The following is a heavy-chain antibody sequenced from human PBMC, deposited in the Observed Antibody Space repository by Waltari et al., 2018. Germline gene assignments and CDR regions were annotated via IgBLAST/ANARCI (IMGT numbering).Heavy chain of an antibody. V-gene: IGHV3-74*01. CDR3: ARKAGSGYPYGPFYYDN. CDR2: INVDGGYI. J-gene: IGHJ4*02. CDR1: GFRFGDYW. D-gene: IGHD5-12*01. Sequence: EVHLAESGGGVVQPGGSLRLSCTGSGFRFGDYWMHWVRQAPGKGLGWGSRINVDGGYISKGDSVKGRFTSARDNAKNTVFLQLNSLRADDTAVYFCARKAGSGYPYGPFYYDNWGQGTLVTVSS.